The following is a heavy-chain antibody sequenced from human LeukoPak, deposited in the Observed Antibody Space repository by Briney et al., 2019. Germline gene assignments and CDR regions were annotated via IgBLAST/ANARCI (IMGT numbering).Heavy chain of an antibody. V-gene: IGHV3-21*01. CDR1: GFTFSSYS. J-gene: IGHJ4*02. D-gene: IGHD3-22*01. Sequence: GGSLRLSCAASGFTFSSYSMNWVRQAPGKGLEWVSSISSSSSYIYYADSVKGRFTISRDNAKNSLYLQMNSLSAEDTAVYYCARGTKGYYDSSGYYFDYWGQGTLVTVSS. CDR2: ISSSSSYI. CDR3: ARGTKGYYDSSGYYFDY.